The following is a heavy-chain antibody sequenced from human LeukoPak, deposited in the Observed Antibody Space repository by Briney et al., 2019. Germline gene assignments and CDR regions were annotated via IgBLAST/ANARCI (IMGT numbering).Heavy chain of an antibody. J-gene: IGHJ4*02. CDR3: VRVNDSSGYSNYFDY. Sequence: SQTLSLTCTVSGGSISSGDYYWSWIRQPPGKGLEWIGYIYYSGSTYYNPSLKSRVTISVDTSKNQFSLKLSSVTAADTAVYYCVRVNDSSGYSNYFDYWGQGTLVTVSS. CDR2: IYYSGST. V-gene: IGHV4-30-4*01. D-gene: IGHD3-22*01. CDR1: GGSISSGDYY.